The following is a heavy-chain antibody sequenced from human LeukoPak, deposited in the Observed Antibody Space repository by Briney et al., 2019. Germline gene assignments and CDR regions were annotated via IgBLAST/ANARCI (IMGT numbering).Heavy chain of an antibody. Sequence: ESLKISCKGSGYSFTSYRIGWVRQMPGKGLEWMGIIYPGDSDTRYSPSFQGQVTISADKSISTAYLQWSSLKASDTAMYYCARGREYQLLVFDYWGQGTLVTVSS. CDR3: ARGREYQLLVFDY. D-gene: IGHD2-2*01. CDR1: GYSFTSYR. CDR2: IYPGDSDT. J-gene: IGHJ4*02. V-gene: IGHV5-51*01.